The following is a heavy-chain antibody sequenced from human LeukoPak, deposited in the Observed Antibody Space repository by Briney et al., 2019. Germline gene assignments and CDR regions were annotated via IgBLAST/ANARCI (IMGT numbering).Heavy chain of an antibody. CDR3: ANVSRGPHCHLDY. J-gene: IGHJ4*02. CDR1: GDSMNSVTYR. V-gene: IGHV4-31*03. D-gene: IGHD3-10*01. Sequence: TLSLTCTVSGDSMNSVTYRWGWIRQHPGRGLEWIGYTLHSGSTYYNPSLKSRVTISVTTSKKQFSLRLNSVNAADRAVNFCANVSRGPHCHLDYWGQGTLAIVSS. CDR2: TLHSGST.